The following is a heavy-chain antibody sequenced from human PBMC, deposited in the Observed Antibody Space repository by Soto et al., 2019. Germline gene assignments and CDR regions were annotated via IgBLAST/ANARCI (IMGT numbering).Heavy chain of an antibody. Sequence: EVQLVESGGGLVQPGGSLRLSCAASGFSFNNYDMHWVRQVAGKGLEWVSASGFAGDPFYTDAVKGRFTISRENAKDSVFLQMNNLRGGDTAVSYCARGSFGAPNFLAYMDVLGRGTTVAVTS. CDR2: SGFAGDP. CDR3: ARGSFGAPNFLAYMDV. V-gene: IGHV3-13*05. J-gene: IGHJ6*03. CDR1: GFSFNNYD. D-gene: IGHD2-15*01.